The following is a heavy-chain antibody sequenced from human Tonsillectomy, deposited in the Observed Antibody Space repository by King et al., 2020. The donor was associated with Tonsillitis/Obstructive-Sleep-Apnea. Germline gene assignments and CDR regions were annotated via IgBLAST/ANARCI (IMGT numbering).Heavy chain of an antibody. CDR1: GYTFTNYG. V-gene: IGHV1-18*01. CDR3: ARRGWSGELLLVSYIVV. CDR2: ISVYNGNT. D-gene: IGHD3-10*01. Sequence: QLVQSGAEVKKPGASMKVSCKASGYTFTNYGINWVRQAPGKGLEWMGWISVYNGNTNYAQKLQGRVTMTTDKSTSTAYMELRSLRSDDTAVYYCARRGWSGELLLVSYIVVCGKGATVTVSS. J-gene: IGHJ6*03.